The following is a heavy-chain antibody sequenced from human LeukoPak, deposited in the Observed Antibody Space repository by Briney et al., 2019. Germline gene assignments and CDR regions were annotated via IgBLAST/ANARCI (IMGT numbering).Heavy chain of an antibody. CDR1: GFTFKSYS. J-gene: IGHJ4*01. Sequence: GGSLRLSCAASGFTFKSYSMNWVRQAPGKGLEWVSSISTSGSYRYYADSVKGRFTISRDNAKNSLYLQLNSLGPEDTALYYCSTEPRSLLYWGHGTLVTVSS. V-gene: IGHV3-21*04. CDR2: ISTSGSYR. D-gene: IGHD4-17*01. CDR3: STEPRSLLY.